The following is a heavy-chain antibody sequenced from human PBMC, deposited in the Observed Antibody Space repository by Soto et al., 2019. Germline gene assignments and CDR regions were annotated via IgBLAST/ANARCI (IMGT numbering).Heavy chain of an antibody. CDR3: ARDPTSSSWAYYYYGMDV. D-gene: IGHD6-13*01. V-gene: IGHV3-33*01. Sequence: GGSLRLSCAASGFTFSSYGMHWVRQAPGKGLEWVAVIWYDGSNKYYADSVKGRFTISRDNSKNTLYLQMNSLRAEDTAVYYCARDPTSSSWAYYYYGMDVWGQGTTVTVSS. J-gene: IGHJ6*02. CDR1: GFTFSSYG. CDR2: IWYDGSNK.